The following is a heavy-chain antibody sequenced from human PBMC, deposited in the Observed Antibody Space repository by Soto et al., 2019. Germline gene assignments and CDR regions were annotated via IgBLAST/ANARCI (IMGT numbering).Heavy chain of an antibody. J-gene: IGHJ4*02. V-gene: IGHV3-15*07. CDR2: IKSKTDGGTT. CDR1: GFTFSNAW. CDR3: TTLLVAGTELFLDY. D-gene: IGHD6-19*01. Sequence: PGGSLRLSCAAAGFTFSNAWMNWVRQAPEKGLEWVGRIKSKTDGGTTDYAAPVKGRFTTSRDDPKNTLYLQMNSLKTEDTDVYYCTTLLVAGTELFLDYWGQGTLVTVSS.